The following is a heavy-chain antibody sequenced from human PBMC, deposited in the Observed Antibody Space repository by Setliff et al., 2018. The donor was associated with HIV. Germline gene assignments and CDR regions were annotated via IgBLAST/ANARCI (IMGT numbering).Heavy chain of an antibody. V-gene: IGHV3-11*04. CDR2: ISNSGSTI. CDR3: AREGITGTTLHPY. Sequence: LRLSCAASGFTFSDYYMSWIRQAPGKGLEWVSYISNSGSTIYYADSVKGRFSISRDNAKNSLYLQMNTLRAEDTAVYYCAREGITGTTLHPYWGQGTLVTVSS. D-gene: IGHD1-7*01. CDR1: GFTFSDYY. J-gene: IGHJ4*02.